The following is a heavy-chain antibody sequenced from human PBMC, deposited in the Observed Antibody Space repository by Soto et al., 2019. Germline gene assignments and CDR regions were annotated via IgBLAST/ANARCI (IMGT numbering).Heavy chain of an antibody. CDR3: ARGRSYYYYMDV. J-gene: IGHJ6*03. CDR2: IIPILGIA. CDR1: GGTFSSYT. V-gene: IGHV1-69*02. Sequence: ASVKVSCKACGGTFSSYTISWVRQAPGQGLEWMGRIIPILGIANYAQKFQGRVTITADKSTSTAYMELSSLRSEDTAVYYCARGRSYYYYMDVWGKGTTVTVSS.